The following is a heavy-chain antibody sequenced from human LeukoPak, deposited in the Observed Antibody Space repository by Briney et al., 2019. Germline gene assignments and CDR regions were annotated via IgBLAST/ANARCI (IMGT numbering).Heavy chain of an antibody. Sequence: GGSLRLSCAASGFSLSSYSMNWVRQAPEKGLEWVSSITISSNFIYYADSVKGRFTISRDNAKSSLFLQMNSLRAEDTAVYFCARDGHGDGFLTGYSYFGMDVWGQGTTVTVSS. CDR3: ARDGHGDGFLTGYSYFGMDV. CDR1: GFSLSSYS. V-gene: IGHV3-21*01. J-gene: IGHJ6*02. D-gene: IGHD3-9*01. CDR2: ITISSNFI.